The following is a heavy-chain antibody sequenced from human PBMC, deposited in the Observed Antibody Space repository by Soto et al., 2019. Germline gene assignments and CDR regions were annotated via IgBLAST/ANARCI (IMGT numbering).Heavy chain of an antibody. J-gene: IGHJ5*02. CDR1: GGSFSGYY. V-gene: IGHV4-34*01. CDR3: ARVIVVVPAAIRVWWFDP. Sequence: PSETLSLTCAVYGGSFSGYYWSWIRQPPGKGLEWIGEINHSGSTNYNPSLKSRVTISVDTSKNQFSLKLSSVTAADTAVYYCARVIVVVPAAIRVWWFDPWGQGTLVT. CDR2: INHSGST. D-gene: IGHD2-2*01.